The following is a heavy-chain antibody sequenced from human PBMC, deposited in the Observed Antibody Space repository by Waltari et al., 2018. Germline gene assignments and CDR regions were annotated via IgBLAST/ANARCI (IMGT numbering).Heavy chain of an antibody. CDR1: GFTFSTYG. D-gene: IGHD3-10*01. CDR3: ARFGDAFDV. CDR2: IRSDGTNK. Sequence: QVQLVESGGGVVQPGGSLRLPCAASGFTFSTYGMHWVRQAPGKGLEWVAFIRSDGTNKYFADSVKGRFTTSRDNSKNALSLQMNSRRPEDTAGYYCARFGDAFDVWGQGTMVTVSS. V-gene: IGHV3-30*02. J-gene: IGHJ3*01.